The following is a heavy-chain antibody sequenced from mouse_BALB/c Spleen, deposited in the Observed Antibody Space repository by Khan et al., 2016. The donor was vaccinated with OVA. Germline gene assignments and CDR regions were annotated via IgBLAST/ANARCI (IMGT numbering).Heavy chain of an antibody. J-gene: IGHJ2*01. CDR1: GYSFTGYF. CDR3: ARIYRRDFDC. CDR2: INPHIGET. Sequence: EVQLQQSGPELVKPGASVKISCKASGYSFTGYFMNWVMQSHGKSLEWIGRINPHIGETFYNQKFKGKATLTVDESSSTAHMELRSLASEYSAVYYCARIYRRDFDCWGQGTTLTVSS. V-gene: IGHV1-20*02. D-gene: IGHD2-1*01.